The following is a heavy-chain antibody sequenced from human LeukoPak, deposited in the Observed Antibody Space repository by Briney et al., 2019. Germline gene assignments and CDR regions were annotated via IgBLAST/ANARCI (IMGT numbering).Heavy chain of an antibody. J-gene: IGHJ4*02. V-gene: IGHV3-64D*06. CDR1: GFTFSSYT. Sequence: GGSLRLSCSASGFTFSSYTVHWVRQAPGKRLEYVSGITSNGGSTYYADSVKGRFTISRDNSKNTLYLQMSSLRAEDTAVYYCVNDYCGADCHFWGQGTLVTVSP. CDR3: VNDYCGADCHF. D-gene: IGHD2-21*02. CDR2: ITSNGGST.